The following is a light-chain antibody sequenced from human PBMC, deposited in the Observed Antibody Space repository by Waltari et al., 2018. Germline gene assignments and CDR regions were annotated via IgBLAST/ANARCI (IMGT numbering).Light chain of an antibody. CDR3: SSYTSSSTLS. V-gene: IGLV2-14*03. J-gene: IGLJ2*01. Sequence: QSPLTHPASPSGSPGQSITILCPGSIQDVRGSAYVSLYQHHPGQAPKLMIYDVTKRPSGVSDRFSGSKSGNTASLTISGLQAEDESDYYCSSYTSSSTLSFGGGTKLTVL. CDR1: IQDVRGSAY. CDR2: DVT.